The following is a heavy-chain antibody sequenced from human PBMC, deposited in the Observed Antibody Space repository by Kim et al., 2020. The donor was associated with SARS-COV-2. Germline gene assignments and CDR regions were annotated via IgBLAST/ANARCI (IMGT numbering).Heavy chain of an antibody. J-gene: IGHJ5*02. Sequence: SQTLSLTFAISGDSVSSNIATWNWIRQSPSRGLEWLGRTYYRSKWFNDYAVSVKSRITINPDTSKNQFSLQLNSMTPEDTAVYYCARGNYFDPWGQGTLVTVSS. CDR1: GDSVSSNIAT. V-gene: IGHV6-1*01. CDR2: TYYRSKWFN. CDR3: ARGNYFDP. D-gene: IGHD1-7*01.